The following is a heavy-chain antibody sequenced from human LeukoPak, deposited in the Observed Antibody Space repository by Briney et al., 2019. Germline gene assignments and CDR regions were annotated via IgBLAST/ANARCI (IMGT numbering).Heavy chain of an antibody. Sequence: SETLSLTCAVYGGSFSGYYWSWIRQPPGKGLEWIGEINHSGSTNYNPSLKSRVTISVDTSKNQFSLKLSSVTAADTAVYYCARGSVCSSTSCYLSTETPTYFADGGQEPRVTVP. CDR2: INHSGST. D-gene: IGHD2-2*01. CDR1: GGSFSGYY. J-gene: IGHJ4*02. CDR3: ARGSVCSSTSCYLSTETPTYFAD. V-gene: IGHV4-34*01.